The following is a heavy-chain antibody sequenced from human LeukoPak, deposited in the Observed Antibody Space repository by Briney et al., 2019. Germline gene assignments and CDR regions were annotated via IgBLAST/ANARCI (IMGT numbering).Heavy chain of an antibody. J-gene: IGHJ3*02. CDR3: ARVGSGYDLDAFDI. D-gene: IGHD5-12*01. CDR1: GYTFTSYD. CDR2: INPNSGGT. Sequence: ASVKVSCKASGYTFTSYDINWVRQAPGQGLEWMGWINPNSGGTNYAQKFQGWVTMTRDTSISTAYMELSRLRSDDTAVYYCARVGSGYDLDAFDIWGQGTMVTVSS. V-gene: IGHV1-2*04.